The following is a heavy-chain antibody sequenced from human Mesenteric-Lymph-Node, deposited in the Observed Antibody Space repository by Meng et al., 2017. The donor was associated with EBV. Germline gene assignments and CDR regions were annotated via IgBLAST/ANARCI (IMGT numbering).Heavy chain of an antibody. J-gene: IGHJ5*02. CDR2: LSSSGDST. V-gene: IGHV3-23*04. CDR3: AKAVTPVAGARWFDT. D-gene: IGHD6-19*01. Sequence: EVQLVESGGGLVQPGGSLRLSCAASGFTFSTYAMSWVRQAPGKGLEWVSALSSSGDSTYYADSVKGRFTISRDNSENTLYLQMNSLRAGDTAVYYCAKAVTPVAGARWFDTWGQGTLVTVSS. CDR1: GFTFSTYA.